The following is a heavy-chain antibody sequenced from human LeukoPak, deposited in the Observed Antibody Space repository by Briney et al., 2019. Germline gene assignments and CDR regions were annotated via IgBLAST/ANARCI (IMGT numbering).Heavy chain of an antibody. V-gene: IGHV1-69*04. Sequence: SVKVSCKASGYTFTSYDINWVRQAPGQGLEWMGRIIPILGIANFAQKFQGRVTITADKSTSTAYMELSSLRSEDTAVYYCTRGTMIAPGYLDYWGQGTLVTVSS. CDR1: GYTFTSYD. CDR3: TRGTMIAPGYLDY. D-gene: IGHD3-22*01. J-gene: IGHJ4*02. CDR2: IIPILGIA.